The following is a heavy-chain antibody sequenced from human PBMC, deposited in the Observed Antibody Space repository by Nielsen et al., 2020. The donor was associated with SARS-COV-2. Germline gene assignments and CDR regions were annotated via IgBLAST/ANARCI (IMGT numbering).Heavy chain of an antibody. J-gene: IGHJ4*02. CDR3: AKGRGYDSGWSSDY. V-gene: IGHV3-23*01. Sequence: GESLKISCTTSGFTLGDYALSWVRQAPGKGLDWVSGINGGGASTYYADSVKGRFTISRDNSKNTLYLQMSSLRAEDTAVYFCAKGRGYDSGWSSDYWGQGTLVTVSS. D-gene: IGHD6-19*01. CDR2: INGGGAST. CDR1: GFTLGDYA.